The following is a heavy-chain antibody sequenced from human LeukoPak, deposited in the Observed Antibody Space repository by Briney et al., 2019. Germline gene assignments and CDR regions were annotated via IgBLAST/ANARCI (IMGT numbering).Heavy chain of an antibody. D-gene: IGHD3-16*02. CDR2: LSGSAGGT. Sequence: GGSLRLSCGVSGITLSNYGMSWGRQAPGKGLEWVAGLSGSAGGTNYADSVKGRFTISRDNSKNTLFLQMDRLRAEDTAVYFCAKRGVVVRVFLVGFHKEAYYFDSWGQGAQVTVSS. CDR3: AKRGVVVRVFLVGFHKEAYYFDS. J-gene: IGHJ4*02. CDR1: GITLSNYG. V-gene: IGHV3-23*01.